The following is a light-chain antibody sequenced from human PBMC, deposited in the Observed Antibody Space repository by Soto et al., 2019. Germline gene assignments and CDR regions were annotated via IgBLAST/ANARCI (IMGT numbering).Light chain of an antibody. CDR2: KAS. J-gene: IGKJ4*02. CDR1: QSISSL. CDR3: QHYNSYYP. Sequence: DIQMTQSPSTLSASVGDRVTITCRASQSISSLLAWYQQKPGKAPKLLIYKASTLESGLPSRFSGSGSGTEFTLTITSLQPDDLATYYCQHYNSYYPFGGGTNVEIK. V-gene: IGKV1-5*03.